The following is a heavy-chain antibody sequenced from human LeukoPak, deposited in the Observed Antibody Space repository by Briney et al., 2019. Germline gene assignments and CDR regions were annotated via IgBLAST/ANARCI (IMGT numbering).Heavy chain of an antibody. Sequence: ASVKVSCKASGGTFSSYAISWVRQAPGQGLEWMGGIIPIFGTANYAQKFQGRVTITADESTSTAYMELSSLRSEDTAVYYCARDRRGAVAGIPYFDYWGQGTLVTVSS. D-gene: IGHD6-19*01. V-gene: IGHV1-69*13. CDR2: IIPIFGTA. CDR3: ARDRRGAVAGIPYFDY. CDR1: GGTFSSYA. J-gene: IGHJ4*02.